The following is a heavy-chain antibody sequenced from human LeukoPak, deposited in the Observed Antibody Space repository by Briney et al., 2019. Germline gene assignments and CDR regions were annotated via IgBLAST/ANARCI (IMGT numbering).Heavy chain of an antibody. V-gene: IGHV3-21*01. CDR2: ISSSSSYI. D-gene: IGHD2/OR15-2a*01. J-gene: IGHJ4*02. Sequence: GGSLRLSCAASGFTFSSYSMNWVRQAPGKGLEWVSSISSSSSYIYYADSVKGRFTISRDNAKNSLYLQMNSLRAEDTAVYYCARGNRAESSYALDYWGQGTLVTVSS. CDR3: ARGNRAESSYALDY. CDR1: GFTFSSYS.